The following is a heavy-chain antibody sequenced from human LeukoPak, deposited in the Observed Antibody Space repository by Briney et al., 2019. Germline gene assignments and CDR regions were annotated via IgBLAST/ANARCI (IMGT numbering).Heavy chain of an antibody. J-gene: IGHJ4*02. V-gene: IGHV1-46*01. D-gene: IGHD6-19*01. CDR1: GYTFTSNY. CDR2: ISPSGGST. Sequence: ASVKVSCKAFGYTFTSNYMHWVRQAPGQGPEWMGVISPSGGSTTYAQKLQGRLTMTTDTSTSTAFLELRSLRSDDTAVYYCARDYKFSNGWNYFDYWGQGTLVTVSS. CDR3: ARDYKFSNGWNYFDY.